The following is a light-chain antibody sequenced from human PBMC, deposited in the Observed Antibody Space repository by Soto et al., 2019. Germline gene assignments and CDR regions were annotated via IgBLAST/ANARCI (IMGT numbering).Light chain of an antibody. CDR1: QDISNY. CDR3: QQYHSLIT. CDR2: DAS. Sequence: IQLTQYTSSQLESVGDRVTITCQASQDISNYLNWYQQKPGKAPKLLISDASRLETGVPSRFSGRGSGTDFTFTISSLQPEDIATYYCQQYHSLITFGRGTRLEIK. V-gene: IGKV1-33*01. J-gene: IGKJ5*01.